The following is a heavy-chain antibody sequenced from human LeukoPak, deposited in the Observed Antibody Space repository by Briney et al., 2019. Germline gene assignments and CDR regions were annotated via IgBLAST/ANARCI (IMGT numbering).Heavy chain of an antibody. CDR1: GFTFSSYV. J-gene: IGHJ6*02. CDR2: ITGAGGGT. CDR3: AKASYYYYGMDV. V-gene: IGHV3-23*01. Sequence: GGSLRLSCAASGFTFSSYVMSWVRQAPGKGLEWVSAITGAGGGTNYADSVKGRFTISRDNSKNTLYLQMNSLRAEDTAVYYCAKASYYYYGMDVWGQGTTVTVSS.